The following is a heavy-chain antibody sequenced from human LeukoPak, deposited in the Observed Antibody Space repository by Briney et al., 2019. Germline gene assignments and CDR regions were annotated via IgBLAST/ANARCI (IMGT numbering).Heavy chain of an antibody. CDR2: IYSVGST. CDR3: ARWGLGSSWDVFEN. CDR1: AFTASSNC. V-gene: IGHV3-66*01. Sequence: PGGSLRLSCVPSAFTASSNCMSWVRPAPGEGLGWVAVIYSVGSTYYADSVKGRFTISRDNSKNTLYLQMNSLRAEDTAVYYCARWGLGSSWDVFENWGQGTLVTVSS. D-gene: IGHD6-13*01. J-gene: IGHJ4*02.